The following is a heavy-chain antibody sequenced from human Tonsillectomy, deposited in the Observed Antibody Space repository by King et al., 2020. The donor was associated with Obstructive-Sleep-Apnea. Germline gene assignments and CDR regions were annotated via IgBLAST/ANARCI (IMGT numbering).Heavy chain of an antibody. CDR2: IYYTGST. V-gene: IGHV4-59*08. D-gene: IGHD6-19*01. J-gene: IGHJ4*02. CDR1: GGSISTYY. Sequence: QLQLQESGPGLVRPSETLSLTCTVSGGSISTYYWTWIRQPPGKGLEWIGYIYYTGSTNYNPSLKSRVIMSVDESKNQFSLKLISVTAADTAVYYCARRVAVRGKYCFDYWAQGTLVTVSS. CDR3: ARRVAVRGKYCFDY.